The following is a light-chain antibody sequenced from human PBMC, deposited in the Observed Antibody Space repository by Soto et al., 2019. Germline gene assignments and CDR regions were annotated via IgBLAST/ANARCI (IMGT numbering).Light chain of an antibody. CDR1: QGISSD. J-gene: IGKJ1*01. V-gene: IGKV1-39*01. CDR3: QQSYSTPPT. CDR2: TAS. Sequence: IQLTQSPSSLSASVGDRLTITCRASQGISSDLAWYQQKPGKAPKLLIYTASRLQSGVPSRFSGSGSGTDFILTISSLQPEDFATYYCQQSYSTPPTFGQGTKVDIK.